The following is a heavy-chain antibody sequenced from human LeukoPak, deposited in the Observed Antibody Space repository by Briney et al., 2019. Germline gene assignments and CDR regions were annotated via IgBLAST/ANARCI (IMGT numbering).Heavy chain of an antibody. CDR3: ARDYTAMVKLDY. D-gene: IGHD5-18*01. CDR1: GFTFSSYA. J-gene: IGHJ4*02. CDR2: ISYDVINK. Sequence: PGRALRLSCAASGFTFSSYAMHWVRQAPGKGLEWVAVISYDVINKYYAHSVKGRFTISRDNSKNTLYLHMNSLRAEDTAVYYCARDYTAMVKLDYWGQGTLVTVSS. V-gene: IGHV3-30-3*01.